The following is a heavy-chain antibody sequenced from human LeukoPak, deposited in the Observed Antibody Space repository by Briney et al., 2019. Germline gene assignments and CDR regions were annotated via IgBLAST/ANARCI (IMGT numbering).Heavy chain of an antibody. CDR3: ARDKGSGSYFGHFGMDL. J-gene: IGHJ6*02. Sequence: SETLSLTCTVSGYSISSGYYWGWIRQPPGKGLEWIGSIYHSGNTYYNPSLKSRVTISVDTSKNQFSLKLSSVTAADTAVYYCARDKGSGSYFGHFGMDLWGQGTTVTVSS. CDR1: GYSISSGYY. D-gene: IGHD1-26*01. V-gene: IGHV4-38-2*02. CDR2: IYHSGNT.